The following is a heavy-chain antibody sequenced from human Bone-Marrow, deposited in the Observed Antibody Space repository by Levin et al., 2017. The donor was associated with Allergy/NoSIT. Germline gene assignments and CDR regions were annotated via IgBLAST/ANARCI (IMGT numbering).Heavy chain of an antibody. CDR1: GFTVTDAW. J-gene: IGHJ4*02. D-gene: IGHD4-23*01. Sequence: GGSLRLSCAASGFTVTDAWMHWVRQAPGKGLEWVGRIKRKTDGGTTAYAAPVRGRFTISTVDSENTVSLQMGNLKTDDTAVYYCATDDYGGNWGQGTLVTVSS. CDR2: IKRKTDGGTT. V-gene: IGHV3-15*01. CDR3: ATDDYGGN.